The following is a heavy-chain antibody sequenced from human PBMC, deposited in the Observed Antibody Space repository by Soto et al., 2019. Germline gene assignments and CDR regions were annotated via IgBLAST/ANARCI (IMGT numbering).Heavy chain of an antibody. Sequence: GESLRLFCAAPGFTFNSYWMSWVRQAPAKGREWVANIKQNGSEKYYVDSVKGRLTNSTDNAKNSLYLQMNSLRAEDTAGYNCARRGTYRWGHFDHWGQGTQVTVSS. CDR1: GFTFNSYW. CDR3: ARRGTYRWGHFDH. J-gene: IGHJ4*02. D-gene: IGHD3-16*02. V-gene: IGHV3-7*01. CDR2: IKQNGSEK.